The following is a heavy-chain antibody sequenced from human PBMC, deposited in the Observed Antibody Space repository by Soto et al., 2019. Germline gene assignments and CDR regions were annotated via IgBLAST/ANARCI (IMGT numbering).Heavy chain of an antibody. Sequence: SETLSLTCTVSGGSISSHYFSWIRQPPGKGLEWIGHIYYSGITNYNPSLKSRVTISVDTSKNQISLKLSSLTAADTAVYYCARDGGSYFDYWGQGTLVTV. CDR1: GGSISSHY. D-gene: IGHD1-26*01. CDR2: IYYSGIT. J-gene: IGHJ4*02. V-gene: IGHV4-59*11. CDR3: ARDGGSYFDY.